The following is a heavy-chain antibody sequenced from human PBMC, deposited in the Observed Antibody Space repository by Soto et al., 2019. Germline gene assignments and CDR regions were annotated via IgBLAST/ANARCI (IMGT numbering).Heavy chain of an antibody. V-gene: IGHV3-33*01. CDR1: AFTFSNYG. Sequence: GGSLRLSCAASAFTFSNYGVHWVRQAPGKGLEWLAVIWYDGSSEYYTESVKGRFTISRDNSKNTLYLQMNSLRSEETAVYYCARVPGSGTYYDNRIANDAFDIWCQGTMVTVS. CDR3: ARVPGSGTYYDNRIANDAFDI. D-gene: IGHD3-10*01. J-gene: IGHJ3*02. CDR2: IWYDGSSE.